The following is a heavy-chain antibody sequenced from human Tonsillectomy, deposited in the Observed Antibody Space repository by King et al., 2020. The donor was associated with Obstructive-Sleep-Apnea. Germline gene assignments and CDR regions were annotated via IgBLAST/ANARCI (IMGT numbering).Heavy chain of an antibody. Sequence: VQLVESGGGVVQPGGSLRLSCAASGFTFSSYGMHWVRQAPGKGLEWVAFIRYDGSNKYYADSVKGRFTISRDNSKNTLYLQMNSLRAEDTAVYYCAKDIVGYGDYVSFLGWVYWGQGTLVTVSS. CDR3: AKDIVGYGDYVSFLGWVY. CDR2: IRYDGSNK. J-gene: IGHJ4*02. V-gene: IGHV3-30*02. CDR1: GFTFSSYG. D-gene: IGHD4-17*01.